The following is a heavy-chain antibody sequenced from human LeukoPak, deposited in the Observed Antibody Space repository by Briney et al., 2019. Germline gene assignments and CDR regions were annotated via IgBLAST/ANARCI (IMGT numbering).Heavy chain of an antibody. Sequence: ASVKVSCKASGYTFTSYYMHWVRQAPGQGLEWMGIINPSGGSTSYAQKFQGRVTMTRDMSTSTVYMELSSLRSEDTAVYYCARDRHQWLVRWILETPDYWGQGTLDTVSS. V-gene: IGHV1-46*01. CDR2: INPSGGST. CDR3: ARDRHQWLVRWILETPDY. D-gene: IGHD6-19*01. J-gene: IGHJ4*02. CDR1: GYTFTSYY.